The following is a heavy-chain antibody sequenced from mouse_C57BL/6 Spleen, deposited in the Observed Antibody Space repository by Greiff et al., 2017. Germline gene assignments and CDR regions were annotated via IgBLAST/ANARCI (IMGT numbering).Heavy chain of an antibody. CDR1: GYTFTDYY. V-gene: IGHV1-19*01. J-gene: IGHJ2*01. Sequence: EVQLQQSGPVLVKPGASVKMSCKASGYTFTDYYMNWVKQSHGKSLEWIGVINPYNGGTSYNQKFKGKATLTVDKSSSTAYMELNSLTSEDSAVYYCAKFTTYFDYWGQGTTLTVSS. CDR3: AKFTTYFDY. D-gene: IGHD1-1*01. CDR2: INPYNGGT.